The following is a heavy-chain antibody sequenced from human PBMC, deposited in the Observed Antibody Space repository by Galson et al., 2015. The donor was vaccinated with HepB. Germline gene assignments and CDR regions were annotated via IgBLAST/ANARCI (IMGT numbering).Heavy chain of an antibody. CDR3: ARQIYGGAFDS. Sequence: SETLSLTCTVSGGSISSYFWSWIRQPPGKGLEWIGYIYYSGSTNYNPSLKSRVTISVNTSKNQFSMKLSSVTAADTAVYYCARQIYGGAFDSWGQGTMVTVSS. D-gene: IGHD2/OR15-2a*01. V-gene: IGHV4-59*08. J-gene: IGHJ3*02. CDR2: IYYSGST. CDR1: GGSISSYF.